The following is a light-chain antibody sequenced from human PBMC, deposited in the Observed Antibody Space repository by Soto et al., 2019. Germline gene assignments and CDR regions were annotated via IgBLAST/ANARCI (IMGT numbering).Light chain of an antibody. CDR1: TSDIGSYNV. CDR2: AAS. V-gene: IGLV2-23*02. J-gene: IGLJ1*01. Sequence: QSALTQPPSVSGSPGQSITISCTGTTSDIGSYNVVSWYQQHPGKAPILIIIAASERPSGVSHCFSACKSGNTASLTISGLQAEDEAEYYCCSYAHSSIFLDVFGTGTKLTVL. CDR3: CSYAHSSIFLDV.